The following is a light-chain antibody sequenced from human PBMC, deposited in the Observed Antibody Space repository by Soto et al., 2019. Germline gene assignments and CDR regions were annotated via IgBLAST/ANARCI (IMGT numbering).Light chain of an antibody. CDR1: QSISSW. J-gene: IGKJ1*01. V-gene: IGKV1-5*01. CDR2: DAS. CDR3: QQYNLLGT. Sequence: DIQMTQSPSTLSASVGDRVTITCRASQSISSWLAWYQQKPGKAPKLLIYDASILESGVPSRFSGSGSGTEFTLTSSSLQPDDFATYYCQQYNLLGTFGQGTKVESK.